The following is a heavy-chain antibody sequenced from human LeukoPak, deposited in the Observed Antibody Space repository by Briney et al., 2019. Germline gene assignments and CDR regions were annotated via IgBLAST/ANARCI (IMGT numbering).Heavy chain of an antibody. J-gene: IGHJ4*02. CDR2: ISSSSSYI. V-gene: IGHV3-21*01. CDR1: GFTFSSYS. Sequence: SGGSLRLSCAASGFTFSSYSMNWVRQAPGKGLEWVSSISSSSSYIYYADSVKGRFTISRDNAKNSLYLQMNSLRAEDTAVYYCARDGLTTVVTLFDYWGQGTLVTVSS. D-gene: IGHD4-23*01. CDR3: ARDGLTTVVTLFDY.